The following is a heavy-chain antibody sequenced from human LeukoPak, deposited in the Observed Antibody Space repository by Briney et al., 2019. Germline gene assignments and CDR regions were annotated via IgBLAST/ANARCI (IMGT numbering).Heavy chain of an antibody. Sequence: ASVKVSCKASGYTFTSYYMHWVRQAPGQGLEWMGIINPSGGSTSYAQKFQGRVTMTRDTSTSTVYMELSSLRSEDTAMYYCARDLTSFTRDGYNGARDYWGQGTLVTVSS. V-gene: IGHV1-46*01. CDR3: ARDLTSFTRDGYNGARDY. CDR1: GYTFTSYY. D-gene: IGHD5-24*01. J-gene: IGHJ4*02. CDR2: INPSGGST.